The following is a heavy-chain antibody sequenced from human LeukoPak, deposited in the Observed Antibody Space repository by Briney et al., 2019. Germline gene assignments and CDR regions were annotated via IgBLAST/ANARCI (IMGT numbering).Heavy chain of an antibody. J-gene: IGHJ6*03. D-gene: IGHD3-3*01. CDR1: GYTFTGYY. CDR2: INPNSGGT. Sequence: ASVKVSCKASGYTFTGYYMHWVRQAPGQGLEWMGWINPNSGGTNYAQKFQGRVTMTRDTSISTAYMELSRLRSDDTAVYYCARDLDFWSGYYRGPPYYYYYYMDVWGKGTTVTVSS. CDR3: ARDLDFWSGYYRGPPYYYYYYMDV. V-gene: IGHV1-2*02.